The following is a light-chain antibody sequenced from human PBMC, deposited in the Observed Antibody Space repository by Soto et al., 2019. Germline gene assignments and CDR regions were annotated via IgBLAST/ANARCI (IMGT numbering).Light chain of an antibody. Sequence: EIVLTQSPVTLSLSPGERATLSCRASQSVSSYLAWYQQKPGQAPRLLIHDVSNRATGIPARFSGSGSGTDFTLTISSLEPEDFAVYYCQQRSNWPLTFGGGTKVEIK. J-gene: IGKJ4*01. V-gene: IGKV3-11*01. CDR3: QQRSNWPLT. CDR2: DVS. CDR1: QSVSSY.